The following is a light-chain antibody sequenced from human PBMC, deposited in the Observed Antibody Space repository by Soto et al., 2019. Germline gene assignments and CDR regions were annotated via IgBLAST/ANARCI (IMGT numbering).Light chain of an antibody. CDR3: RSYTISSTPDV. Sequence: QSALTQPASVSGSPGKSITISCTGTSSDVGGYNYVAWYQQNAVKAPKLMIYDVTNPSSGVSDRFSGSKSGNTASLTISGRQAEDGADYYCRSYTISSTPDVFGTGTKLTVL. V-gene: IGLV2-14*01. J-gene: IGLJ1*01. CDR1: SSDVGGYNY. CDR2: DVT.